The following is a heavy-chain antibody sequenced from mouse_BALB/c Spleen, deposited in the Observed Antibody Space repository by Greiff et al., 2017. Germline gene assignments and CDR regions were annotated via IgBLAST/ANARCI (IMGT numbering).Heavy chain of an antibody. CDR1: GFTFSSYT. Sequence: EVKLMESGGGLVKPGGSLKLSCAASGFTFSSYTMSWVRQTPEKRLEWVATISSGGSYTYYPDSVKGRFTISRDNAKNTLYLQMSSLKSEDTAMYYCTRVGDYDVYAMDYWGQGTSVTVSS. V-gene: IGHV5-6-4*01. CDR3: TRVGDYDVYAMDY. J-gene: IGHJ4*01. D-gene: IGHD2-4*01. CDR2: ISSGGSYT.